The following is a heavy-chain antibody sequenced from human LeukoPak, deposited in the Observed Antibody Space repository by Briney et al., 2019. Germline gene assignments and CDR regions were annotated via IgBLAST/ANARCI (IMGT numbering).Heavy chain of an antibody. CDR3: VKGSSSRTKLNYFDY. CDR2: ISSSSSYI. D-gene: IGHD6-13*01. J-gene: IGHJ4*02. CDR1: GFTFSSYS. Sequence: GGSLRLSCAASGFTFSSYSMNWVRQAPGKGLEWVSSISSSSSYIYYADSVKGRFTISRDNAKNSLYLQMNSLRAEDTAVYYCVKGSSSRTKLNYFDYWGQGTLVTVSS. V-gene: IGHV3-21*04.